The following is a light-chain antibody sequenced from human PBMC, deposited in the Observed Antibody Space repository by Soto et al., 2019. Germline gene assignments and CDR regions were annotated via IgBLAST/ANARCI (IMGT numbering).Light chain of an antibody. Sequence: EIVLTQSPGTLSLSPGERATLSCRASQSVAGRYLAWYQQKPGQAPRLLIYGASSRANGIPDRFSGSGSGTDFTLTISRLEPEDFAVYFCHQYGRSQNFGQGTKVEIK. CDR1: QSVAGRY. J-gene: IGKJ2*01. CDR3: HQYGRSQN. CDR2: GAS. V-gene: IGKV3-20*01.